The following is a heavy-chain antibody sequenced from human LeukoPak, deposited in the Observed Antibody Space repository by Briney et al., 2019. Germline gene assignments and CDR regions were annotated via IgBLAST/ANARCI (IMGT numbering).Heavy chain of an antibody. CDR2: INAGNGNT. V-gene: IGHV1-3*01. J-gene: IGHJ4*02. D-gene: IGHD3-10*01. CDR1: GYTFTSYA. CDR3: ARGHVLLWFGELDY. Sequence: ASVKVSRKASGYTFTSYAMHWVRQAPGQRLEWMGWINAGNGNTKYSQKFQGRVTITRDTSASTAYMELSSLRSEDTAVYYCARGHVLLWFGELDYWGQGTLVTVSS.